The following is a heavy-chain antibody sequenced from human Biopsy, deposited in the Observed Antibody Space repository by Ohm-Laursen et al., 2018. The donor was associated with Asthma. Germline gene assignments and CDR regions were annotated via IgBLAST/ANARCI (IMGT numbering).Heavy chain of an antibody. Sequence: TLSLTCSMYGLSSSAYYWNWIRQTPGKGLEWIGESDHRGNTNTNATLKSRVTISKAKSANEFSLKMKSVTAADTAIYYCARGPEWSGLDIWGQGTTVTVSS. CDR3: ARGPEWSGLDI. CDR2: SDHRGNT. V-gene: IGHV4-34*01. J-gene: IGHJ6*02. CDR1: GLSSSAYY. D-gene: IGHD3-3*01.